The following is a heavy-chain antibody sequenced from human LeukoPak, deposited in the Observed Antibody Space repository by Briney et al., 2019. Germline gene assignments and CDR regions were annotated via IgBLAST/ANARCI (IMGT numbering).Heavy chain of an antibody. D-gene: IGHD2-21*01. V-gene: IGHV3-48*01. J-gene: IGHJ4*02. CDR3: ARGAYSGTSLFDY. Sequence: GGSLRLSCAASGFTFSTYSMSWVRQAPGKGLEWVSYISSSSNSIYYADSVKGRFTISRDNAKNSLYLQMNSLRAEDTAVYYCARGAYSGTSLFDYWGQGTLVTVSS. CDR2: ISSSSNSI. CDR1: GFTFSTYS.